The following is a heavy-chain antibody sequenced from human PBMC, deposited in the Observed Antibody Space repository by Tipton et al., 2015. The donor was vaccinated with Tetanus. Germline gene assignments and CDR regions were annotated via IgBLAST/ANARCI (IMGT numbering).Heavy chain of an antibody. CDR2: IRDNGNS. J-gene: IGHJ4*02. V-gene: IGHV4-31*01. D-gene: IGHD2/OR15-2a*01. Sequence: LRLSCTVSGGSINSGGHFWTWIRQRSGKGLEWIGHIRDNGNSYANPSLSGQVTMSVDTRKNQFSLNLTSVSVADTATYYCARGTFYAFDFWGQGVQVTVSS. CDR3: ARGTFYAFDF. CDR1: GGSINSGGHF.